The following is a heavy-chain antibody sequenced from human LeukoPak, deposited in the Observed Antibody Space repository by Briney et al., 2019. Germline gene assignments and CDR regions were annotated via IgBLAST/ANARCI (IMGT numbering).Heavy chain of an antibody. Sequence: GCLTLACAVSGLTFDKISVVGVSQGQGKGLEWVSGIGTSGATTYYADSVKGRFTISRDNSKNTLFLQLKSLRADDTGVYFCAKDLEAVAGTIVNDYWGQGTPVTVSS. CDR1: GLTFDKIS. D-gene: IGHD6-19*01. J-gene: IGHJ4*02. CDR3: AKDLEAVAGTIVNDY. CDR2: IGTSGATT. V-gene: IGHV3-23*01.